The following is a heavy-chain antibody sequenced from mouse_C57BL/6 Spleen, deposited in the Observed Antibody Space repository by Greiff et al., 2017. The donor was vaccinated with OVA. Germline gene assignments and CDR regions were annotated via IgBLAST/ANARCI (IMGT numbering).Heavy chain of an antibody. CDR1: GFTFSDYY. CDR3: ARDSPYDYDLYFDV. J-gene: IGHJ1*03. D-gene: IGHD2-4*01. CDR2: INYDGSST. Sequence: EVMLVESEGGLVQPGSSMKLSCTASGFTFSDYYMAWVRQVPEKGLEWVANINYDGSSTYYLDSLKSRFIISRDNAKNILYLQMSSLKSEDTATYYCARDSPYDYDLYFDVWGTGTTVTVSS. V-gene: IGHV5-16*01.